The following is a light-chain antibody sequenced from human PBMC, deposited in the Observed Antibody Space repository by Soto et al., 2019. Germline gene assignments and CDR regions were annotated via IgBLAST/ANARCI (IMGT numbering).Light chain of an antibody. CDR1: QSVSSN. V-gene: IGKV3-15*01. CDR2: GAS. CDR3: QQYNNRGT. Sequence: EIVFTQPRGTLSLSPGERATLSCRASQSVSSNLAWYQQKPGQAPRLLIYGASTRATGIPARFSGSGSGTEFTLTISSMQSEDFAVYDCQQYNNRGTFGQGTKVDIK. J-gene: IGKJ1*01.